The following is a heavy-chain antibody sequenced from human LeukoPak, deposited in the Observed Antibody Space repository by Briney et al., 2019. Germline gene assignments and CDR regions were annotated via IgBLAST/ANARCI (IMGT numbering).Heavy chain of an antibody. CDR1: GGSITTSNW. D-gene: IGHD3-22*01. J-gene: IGHJ1*01. Sequence: SETLSLTCAVSGGSITTSNWWSWVRQSPGKGLEWIGKIYQSGSTIYNPSLESRVTISIDKSKNEFSLKLTSVTAADTAVYFCARDMDYYEEYFQHWGQGTLVTVSS. CDR2: IYQSGST. CDR3: ARDMDYYEEYFQH. V-gene: IGHV4-4*02.